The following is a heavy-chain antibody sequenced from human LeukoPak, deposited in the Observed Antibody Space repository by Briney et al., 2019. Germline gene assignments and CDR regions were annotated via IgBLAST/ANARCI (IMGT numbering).Heavy chain of an antibody. V-gene: IGHV3-9*01. CDR2: ISWNSGSI. CDR1: GFTFSSYA. D-gene: IGHD1-26*01. J-gene: IGHJ4*02. CDR3: AKDMGGSGSNLFDY. Sequence: GGSLRLSCAASGFTFSSYAMSWVRQAPGKGLEWVSGISWNSGSIGYADSVKGRFTISRDNAKNSLYLQMNSLRAEDTALYYCAKDMGGSGSNLFDYWGQGTLVTVSS.